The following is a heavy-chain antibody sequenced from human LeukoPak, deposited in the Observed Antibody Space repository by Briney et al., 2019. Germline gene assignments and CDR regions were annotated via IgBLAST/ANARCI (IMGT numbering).Heavy chain of an antibody. CDR3: TTGFGYSNINYYYYYMDV. J-gene: IGHJ6*03. CDR1: GFTFSSYE. V-gene: IGHV3-15*01. Sequence: GGSLRLSCAASGFTFSSYEMNWVRQAPGKGLEWVGRIKSKTDGGTTDYAAPVKGRFTISRDDSKNTLYLQMNSLKTEDTAVYYCTTGFGYSNINYYYYYMDVWGKGTTVTISS. D-gene: IGHD6-13*01. CDR2: IKSKTDGGTT.